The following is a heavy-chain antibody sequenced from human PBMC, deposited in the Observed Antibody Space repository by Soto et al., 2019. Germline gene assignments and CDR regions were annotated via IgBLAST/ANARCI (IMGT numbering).Heavy chain of an antibody. J-gene: IGHJ4*02. CDR2: ISAYNGNT. V-gene: IGHV1-18*01. CDR1: GYTFTSYG. CDR3: ARGRALYDYVWGSYRYGLDY. Sequence: ASVKVSCKASGYTFTSYGISWVRQAPGQGLEWMGWISAYNGNTNYAQKLQGRVTMATDTSTSTAYMELRSLRSDDTAVYYCARGRALYDYVWGSYRYGLDYWGQGTLVTVSS. D-gene: IGHD3-16*02.